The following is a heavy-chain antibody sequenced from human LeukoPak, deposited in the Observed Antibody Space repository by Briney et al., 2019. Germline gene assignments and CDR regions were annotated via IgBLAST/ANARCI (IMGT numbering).Heavy chain of an antibody. Sequence: ASVKVSCKAFGYTFTSNYMHWVRQAPGQGPEWMGVISPSGGSTTYAQKFQGRVTMTRNTSISTAYMELSSLRSEDTAVYYCARDLMAVAGNFDYWGQGTLVTVSS. V-gene: IGHV1-46*01. CDR3: ARDLMAVAGNFDY. D-gene: IGHD6-19*01. J-gene: IGHJ4*02. CDR2: ISPSGGST. CDR1: GYTFTSNY.